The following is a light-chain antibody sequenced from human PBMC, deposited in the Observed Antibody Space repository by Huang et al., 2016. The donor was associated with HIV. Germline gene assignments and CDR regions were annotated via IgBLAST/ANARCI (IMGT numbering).Light chain of an antibody. CDR3: QHSDGLSPLT. Sequence: AIRMTQSPSSLSASTGDRVTIPCRASQDIGTSLAWYQQRPGKAPVLLIFDASTLQRGVPSRFTGSGSRTVFTLTIACLQVEDVATYFCQHSDGLSPLTFGGGTKVDIK. J-gene: IGKJ4*01. CDR1: QDIGTS. CDR2: DAS. V-gene: IGKV1-8*01.